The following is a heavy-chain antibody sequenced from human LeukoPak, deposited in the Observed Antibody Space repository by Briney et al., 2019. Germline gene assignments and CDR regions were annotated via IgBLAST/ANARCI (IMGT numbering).Heavy chain of an antibody. D-gene: IGHD6-19*01. CDR3: ATRYTSGWYVSD. J-gene: IGHJ4*02. V-gene: IGHV4-39*01. CDR1: GGSLSSSSYY. CDR2: IYYSGIFYSGST. Sequence: PSETLSLTCTVSGGSLSSSSYYWGWIRQSPGKGLEWIGSIYYSGIFYSGSTYYNPSLKSRVTVSVDTSKNQFSLELSSVTAADTAVYYCATRYTSGWYVSDWGQGTLVTVSS.